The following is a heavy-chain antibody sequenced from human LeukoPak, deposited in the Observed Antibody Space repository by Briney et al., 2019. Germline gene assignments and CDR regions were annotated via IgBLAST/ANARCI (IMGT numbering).Heavy chain of an antibody. CDR3: AKVPVLGIAAAGTKRGEFGY. Sequence: PGGSLRLSCAASGFTFSSYGMHWVRQAPGKGLEWVAFIQYEGSDKYYADSVKGRFIISRDNSKNTLYLQMNSLRAEDTAVYYCAKVPVLGIAAAGTKRGEFGYWGQGTLVTVSS. J-gene: IGHJ4*02. D-gene: IGHD6-13*01. CDR1: GFTFSSYG. CDR2: IQYEGSDK. V-gene: IGHV3-30*02.